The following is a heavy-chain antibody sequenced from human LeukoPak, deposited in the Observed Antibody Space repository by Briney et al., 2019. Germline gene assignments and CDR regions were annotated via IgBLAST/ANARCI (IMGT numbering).Heavy chain of an antibody. Sequence: SETLSLTCTVSGVSISSGGYCWSWVRQHPGKGLEWIGYIYYRGDTYYNPSLKSRVTMSVYTSKNRFSLKLSSVTAADTAVYFCARGGNSAYYPFDFWGQGTLVTVSS. D-gene: IGHD3-22*01. CDR3: ARGGNSAYYPFDF. V-gene: IGHV4-31*03. CDR1: GVSISSGGYC. CDR2: IYYRGDT. J-gene: IGHJ4*02.